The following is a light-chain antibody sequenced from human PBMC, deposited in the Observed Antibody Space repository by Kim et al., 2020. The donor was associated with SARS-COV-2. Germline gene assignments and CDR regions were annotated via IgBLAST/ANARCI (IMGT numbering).Light chain of an antibody. CDR3: QQYYTYPRT. J-gene: IGKJ2*02. V-gene: IGKV1-8*01. Sequence: AIRLTQSPSSLSASTGDRVTITCRASQGISSYLAWYQQKPGKAPKLLIYAASTLQSGVPSRFSGSGSGTDFTLTISCLQSEDFATYNCQQYYTYPRTFGQGTKLEI. CDR1: QGISSY. CDR2: AAS.